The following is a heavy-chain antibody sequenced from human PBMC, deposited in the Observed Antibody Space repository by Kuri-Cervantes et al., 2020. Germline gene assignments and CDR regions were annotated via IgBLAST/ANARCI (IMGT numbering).Heavy chain of an antibody. J-gene: IGHJ5*02. D-gene: IGHD2-21*01. CDR1: GDSITSDTYY. CDR3: ARPRNSRDHWFGP. Sequence: SETLSLTCTVSGDSITSDTYYWAWIRQPSGKGLEWIGSIYHGGSSYYNPSLKSRVTISVDTSKNQFSLKMTSVTAADTAMYYCARPRNSRDHWFGPWGQGTLVTVSS. V-gene: IGHV4-39*01. CDR2: IYHGGSS.